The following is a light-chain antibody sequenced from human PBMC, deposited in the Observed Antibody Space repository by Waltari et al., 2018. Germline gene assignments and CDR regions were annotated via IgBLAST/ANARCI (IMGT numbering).Light chain of an antibody. J-gene: IGKJ4*01. V-gene: IGKV3-11*01. CDR3: QQRSLWPLT. CDR1: ESVSRY. CDR2: DTS. Sequence: ETVLTQSPSTLPLFAGESATLSCRASESVSRYLGWYQQKPGQAPRLLIYDTSIRATGVPARFIGSGYGTDFTLTISSLEPEDFALYFCQQRSLWPLTFGGGTKVEI.